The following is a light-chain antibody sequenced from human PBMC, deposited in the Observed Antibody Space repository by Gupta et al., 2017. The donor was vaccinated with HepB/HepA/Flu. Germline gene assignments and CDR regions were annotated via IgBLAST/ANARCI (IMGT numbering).Light chain of an antibody. CDR2: QAS. CDR1: QSISTW. CDR3: QQYNSVWT. J-gene: IGKJ1*01. Sequence: DIQMTQSPSTLSASVGDRVTITCRASQSISTWLAWYQQKPGKAPKLIIYQASRFKRGVTSRFSGGGELKEFILTSSSRQNDACENYYDQQYNSVWTFGQGTKVDIK. V-gene: IGKV1-5*03.